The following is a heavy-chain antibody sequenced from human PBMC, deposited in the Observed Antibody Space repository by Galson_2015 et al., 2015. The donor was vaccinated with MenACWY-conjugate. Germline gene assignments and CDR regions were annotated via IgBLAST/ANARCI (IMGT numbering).Heavy chain of an antibody. J-gene: IGHJ3*02. CDR1: GGSISRSSYY. D-gene: IGHD6-13*01. Sequence: LSLTCSVSGGSISRSSYYWGWLRQPPGTGLEWIGSIYYSGSTYYNPSLKSRVTISVDTSKNQFSLKVSSVTAADTAVYYCARGGQIAAAGQDAFDIWGQGTMVIVSS. CDR2: IYYSGST. CDR3: ARGGQIAAAGQDAFDI. V-gene: IGHV4-39*07.